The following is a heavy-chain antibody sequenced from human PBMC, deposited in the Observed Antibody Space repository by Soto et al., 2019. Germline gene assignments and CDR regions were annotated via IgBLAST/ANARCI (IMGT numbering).Heavy chain of an antibody. D-gene: IGHD2-15*01. V-gene: IGHV3-23*01. CDR3: AKVGHMDVVVVAVHLDY. Sequence: GESLKISCAASGFTFSSHAMSWVRQAPGKGLEWVSAISGSGGSTYYADSVKGRFPISRDNSQNKLYLPINSLRAEGQAVEFCAKVGHMDVVVVAVHLDYWGQGTLVTVSS. CDR1: GFTFSSHA. CDR2: ISGSGGST. J-gene: IGHJ4*02.